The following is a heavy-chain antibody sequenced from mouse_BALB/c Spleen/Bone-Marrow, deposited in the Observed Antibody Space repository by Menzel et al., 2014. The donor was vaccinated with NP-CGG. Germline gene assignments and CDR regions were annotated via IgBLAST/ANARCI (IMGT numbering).Heavy chain of an antibody. Sequence: EVKLVESGGGLVQPGGSLRLSCATSEFTFTDSYLSWVRQPPVPALEWLGFISTTAPGFTTESSASVKGRFTISRDNSQSILYLQRNTLRAEDSATYYCARDINYGNYWYFDVWGAGTTVTVSS. CDR1: EFTFTDSY. CDR3: ARDINYGNYWYFDV. J-gene: IGHJ1*01. D-gene: IGHD2-1*01. CDR2: ISTTAPGFTT. V-gene: IGHV7-3*02.